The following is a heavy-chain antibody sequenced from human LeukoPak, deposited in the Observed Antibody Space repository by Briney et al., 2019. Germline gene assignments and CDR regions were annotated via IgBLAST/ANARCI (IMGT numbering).Heavy chain of an antibody. CDR3: ARIKLDYYDSSGYYYFDY. D-gene: IGHD3-22*01. V-gene: IGHV5-51*01. CDR1: GYRFTSYW. J-gene: IGHJ4*02. CDR2: IYPGDSYT. Sequence: GESLKISCKGSGYRFTSYWIAWVRQMPGKGLEWMGIIYPGDSYTRYSPSFQGQVTISADKSISTAYLQWSSLKASDTAMYYCARIKLDYYDSSGYYYFDYWGQGTLVTVSS.